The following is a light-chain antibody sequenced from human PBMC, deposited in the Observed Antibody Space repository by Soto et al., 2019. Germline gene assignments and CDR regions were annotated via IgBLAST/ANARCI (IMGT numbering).Light chain of an antibody. CDR2: GVS. CDR3: QHYGYPQWT. J-gene: IGKJ1*01. Sequence: ILLTQSPGNLSLSPGERATLSCRASQTGSNSYLAWYQQKSGQAPRLLIYGVSTRATGIPDRFSGSGSGTEFALTISRLETEDFAAYICQHYGYPQWTFGPGTKVAIK. V-gene: IGKV3-20*01. CDR1: QTGSNSY.